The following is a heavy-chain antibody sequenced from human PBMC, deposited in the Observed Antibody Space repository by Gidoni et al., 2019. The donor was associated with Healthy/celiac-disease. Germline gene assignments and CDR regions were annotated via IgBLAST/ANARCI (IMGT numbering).Heavy chain of an antibody. Sequence: QVQLVQSGAAVKKPGSSVKVSCKASGGTFSSYAISWVRQAPGQGLEWMGRIIPILGIANYEQKFQGRVKITADKSTSTAYMELSSLRSEDTAVYYCAKDTTDSGSYSDYWGQGTLVTVSS. D-gene: IGHD1-26*01. CDR2: IIPILGIA. CDR1: GGTFSSYA. CDR3: AKDTTDSGSYSDY. J-gene: IGHJ4*02. V-gene: IGHV1-69*09.